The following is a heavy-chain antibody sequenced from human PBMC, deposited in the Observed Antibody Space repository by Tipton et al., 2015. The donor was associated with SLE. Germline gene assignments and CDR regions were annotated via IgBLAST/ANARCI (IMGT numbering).Heavy chain of an antibody. CDR3: AIAVAGTLFFDY. CDR1: GFTFTSYG. CDR2: ISAYNGNT. Sequence: QLVQSGAEVKKPGASVKVSCKASGFTFTSYGISWVRQAPGQGLEWMGWISAYNGNTDYAQKLQGRVTMATDTSTSTAYMELRSLISEDTAVYYCAIAVAGTLFFDYWGQGALVTVSS. V-gene: IGHV1-18*01. D-gene: IGHD6-19*01. J-gene: IGHJ4*02.